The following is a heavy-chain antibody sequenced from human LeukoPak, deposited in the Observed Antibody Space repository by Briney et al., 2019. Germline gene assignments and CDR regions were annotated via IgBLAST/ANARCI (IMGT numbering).Heavy chain of an antibody. V-gene: IGHV3-23*01. J-gene: IGHJ4*02. Sequence: GGSLRLSCAASGFTFNIVPMNWVRRAPGKGLEWVSGISTSGDRRYYADSVEGRFSISRDNSEKTLFLEMNSLRDDDTAVYYCIKGDWADNWGQGTLVTVSS. CDR1: GFTFNIVP. D-gene: IGHD3-9*01. CDR3: IKGDWADN. CDR2: ISTSGDRR.